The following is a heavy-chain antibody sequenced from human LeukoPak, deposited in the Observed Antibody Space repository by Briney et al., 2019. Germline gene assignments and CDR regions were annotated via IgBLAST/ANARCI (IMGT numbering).Heavy chain of an antibody. J-gene: IGHJ4*02. V-gene: IGHV3-23*01. CDR1: GFTFSNHG. CDR2: INGRGGST. Sequence: GGSLRLSCAASGFTFSNHGMNWVRQAPGKGLEWVSGINGRGGSTYYADSVKGRFTISRDNSKNTLYLQMNSLRAEDTAVYYCAKGVRGWTNIDYWGQGTLVTVSS. D-gene: IGHD4-23*01. CDR3: AKGVRGWTNIDY.